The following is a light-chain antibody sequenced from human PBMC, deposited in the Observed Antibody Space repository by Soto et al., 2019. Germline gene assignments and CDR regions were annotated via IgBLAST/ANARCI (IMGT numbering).Light chain of an antibody. CDR3: QHSYNMPRT. Sequence: DIQMTQSPSSLSASVGDRVTISCRASQSISFYLNWYRQKPGKAPKLLIYTASNVQSGVPSRISGSGSGTDFTLTISSLQPEDFETYYCQHSYNMPRTFGQGTKVDIK. CDR2: TAS. CDR1: QSISFY. V-gene: IGKV1-39*01. J-gene: IGKJ1*01.